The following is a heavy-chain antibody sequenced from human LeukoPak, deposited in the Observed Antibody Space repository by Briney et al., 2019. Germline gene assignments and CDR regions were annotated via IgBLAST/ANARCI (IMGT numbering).Heavy chain of an antibody. CDR1: GGSISSHY. D-gene: IGHD3-22*01. V-gene: IGHV4-59*11. J-gene: IGHJ5*02. CDR2: IYYSGST. Sequence: PSETLSLTCTVSGGSISSHYWSWIRQPPGKGLEWIGYIYYSGSTKYNPSLKGRVTISVDTSKNQFFLKLSSVTAADTAVYYCARLYDSSGYTNWLDPWGQGTLVTVSS. CDR3: ARLYDSSGYTNWLDP.